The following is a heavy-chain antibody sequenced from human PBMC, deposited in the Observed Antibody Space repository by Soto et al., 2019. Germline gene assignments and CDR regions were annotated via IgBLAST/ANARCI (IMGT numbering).Heavy chain of an antibody. Sequence: PSETLSLTCTVSGGSISSGGYYWSWIRQHPGKGLEWIGYIYYSGSTYYNPSLKSRVTISVDTSKNQFSLKLSSVTAADTAVYYCARGPRDYDFWSGPPFDPWGQGTLVTVSS. CDR2: IYYSGST. D-gene: IGHD3-3*01. CDR3: ARGPRDYDFWSGPPFDP. J-gene: IGHJ5*02. CDR1: GGSISSGGYY. V-gene: IGHV4-31*03.